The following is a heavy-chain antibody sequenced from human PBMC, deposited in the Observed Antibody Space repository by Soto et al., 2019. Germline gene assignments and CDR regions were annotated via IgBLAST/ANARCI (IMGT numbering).Heavy chain of an antibody. CDR3: ARHGSGSYYRDWFDP. CDR1: GGSISSGDYY. J-gene: IGHJ5*02. CDR2: IYYSGTT. D-gene: IGHD3-10*01. Sequence: QVQLQESGPGLVKPSQTLSLTCTVSGGSISSGDYYWSWIRQPPGKGLEWIGYIYYSGTTYYNPSLESRSTMSVDTSKNQFSLKLSSVTAADTAVYSCARHGSGSYYRDWFDPWGQGTLVTVSS. V-gene: IGHV4-30-4*01.